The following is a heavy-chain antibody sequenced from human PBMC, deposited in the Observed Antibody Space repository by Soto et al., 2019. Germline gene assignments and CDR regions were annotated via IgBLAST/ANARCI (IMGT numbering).Heavy chain of an antibody. D-gene: IGHD5-18*01. J-gene: IGHJ4*02. Sequence: GGSLRLSCAASGFTFSDYYMSWIRQAPGKGLEWVSYISSSGRTIYYADSVKGRVTIPRDNAKNSLYLQMNSLRAEDTAVYYCARRARGYSYGSIDYWGQGTLVTVSS. V-gene: IGHV3-11*01. CDR3: ARRARGYSYGSIDY. CDR2: ISSSGRTI. CDR1: GFTFSDYY.